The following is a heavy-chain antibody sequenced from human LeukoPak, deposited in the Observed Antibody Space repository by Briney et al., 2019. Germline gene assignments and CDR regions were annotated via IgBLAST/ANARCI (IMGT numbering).Heavy chain of an antibody. D-gene: IGHD2-15*01. CDR3: AREERIVVVVAATSENWFDP. CDR1: GGSFSGYY. CDR2: IYHSGST. Sequence: SETLSLTCAVYGGSFSGYYWSWIRQPPGKGLEWIGSIYHSGSTYYNPSLKSRVTISVDTSKNQFSLKLSSVTAADTAVYYCAREERIVVVVAATSENWFDPWGQGTLVTVSS. V-gene: IGHV4-34*01. J-gene: IGHJ5*02.